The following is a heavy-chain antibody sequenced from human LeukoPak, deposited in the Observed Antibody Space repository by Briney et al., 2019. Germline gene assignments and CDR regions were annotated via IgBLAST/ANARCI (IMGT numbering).Heavy chain of an antibody. CDR1: GYTFTSYG. Sequence: ASVKVSCKASGYTFTSYGISWVRQAPGQGLEWMGWISAYNGNTNYAQKPQGRVTMTTDTSTSTAYMELRSLRSDDTAVYYCARDPPPNCSGGSCYGEPFDYWGQGTLVTVSS. V-gene: IGHV1-18*01. CDR2: ISAYNGNT. CDR3: ARDPPPNCSGGSCYGEPFDY. J-gene: IGHJ4*02. D-gene: IGHD2-15*01.